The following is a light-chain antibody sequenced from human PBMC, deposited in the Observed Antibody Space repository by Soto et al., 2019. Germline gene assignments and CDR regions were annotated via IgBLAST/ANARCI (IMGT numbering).Light chain of an antibody. J-gene: IGKJ1*01. CDR2: GAS. Sequence: EIVMTQSPATLSVSPGERATLSCRASQSISTNLAWYQQKPGQAPRLLIYGASTRATGIPARFSGSGSGTEFTLTISSLQSEDFAVYYCQQYHFWPPWTFDQGTKVEIK. CDR1: QSISTN. CDR3: QQYHFWPPWT. V-gene: IGKV3-15*01.